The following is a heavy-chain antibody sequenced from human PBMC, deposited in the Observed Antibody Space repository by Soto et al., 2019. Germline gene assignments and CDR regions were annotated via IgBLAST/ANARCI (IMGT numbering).Heavy chain of an antibody. D-gene: IGHD4-17*01. Sequence: QVQLVQSGAEVKKPGASVKVSCKASGYTFTSHDINWVRQATGQGLEWMGWMNPNSGNTGYAQKFPGRVTITRNTSISTADMELSRLTSEDTTVSYCGRWAYGVSARFDFWGQGTLVTVSS. CDR2: MNPNSGNT. CDR3: GRWAYGVSARFDF. CDR1: GYTFTSHD. J-gene: IGHJ4*02. V-gene: IGHV1-8*01.